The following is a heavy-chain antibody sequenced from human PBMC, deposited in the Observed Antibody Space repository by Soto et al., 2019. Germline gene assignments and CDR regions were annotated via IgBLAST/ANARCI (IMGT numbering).Heavy chain of an antibody. CDR2: IWYDGSNK. CDR3: ARDGNPYYYYSSCYYYHFGY. V-gene: IGHV3-33*01. Sequence: QVQLVESGGGVVQPGRSLRLSCAASGFTFSSYGMHWVRQAPGKGLEWVAVIWYDGSNKYYADSVKGRFTISRDNSKNTLYLQMNSLRAEDTAVYYCARDGNPYYYYSSCYYYHFGYWGQGTLVTVSS. D-gene: IGHD3-22*01. J-gene: IGHJ4*02. CDR1: GFTFSSYG.